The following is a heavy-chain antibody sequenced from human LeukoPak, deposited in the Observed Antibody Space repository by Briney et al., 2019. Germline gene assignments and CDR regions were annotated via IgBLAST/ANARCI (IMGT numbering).Heavy chain of an antibody. V-gene: IGHV4-39*01. Sequence: SETLSLTCTVSGGSISSSSYYWGWIRQPPGKGLEWIGSIYYSGSTYYNPSLKSRVTISVDTSKNQFSLKLSSVTAADTAVYYCARRTITGYSGWFDPWGQGTLVTVSS. CDR3: ARRTITGYSGWFDP. CDR2: IYYSGST. CDR1: GGSISSSSYY. J-gene: IGHJ5*02. D-gene: IGHD2-15*01.